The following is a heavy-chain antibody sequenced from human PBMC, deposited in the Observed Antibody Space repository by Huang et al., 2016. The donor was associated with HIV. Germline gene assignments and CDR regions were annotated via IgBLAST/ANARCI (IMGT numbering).Heavy chain of an antibody. CDR2: INGSNGDT. CDR3: ARDPLDIRRHFDF. J-gene: IGHJ4*02. D-gene: IGHD3-3*01. V-gene: IGHV1-3*01. CDR1: GYTFSSHA. Sequence: QVQLVQSGAEVKKPGTSVKVSCKTSGYTFSSHALHWLRQAPGQRPEWMGWINGSNGDTQYSQKFQGRVTITIDPSANIGYMELNSLLSEDTAVYYCARDPLDIRRHFDFWGQGSLVTVSS.